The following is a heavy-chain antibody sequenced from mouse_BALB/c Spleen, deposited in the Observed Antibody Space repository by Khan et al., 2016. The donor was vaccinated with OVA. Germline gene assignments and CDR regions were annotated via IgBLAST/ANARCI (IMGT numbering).Heavy chain of an antibody. Sequence: DLVKPGASVKLSCKASGYTFTSYWINWIKQRPGQGLEWIGRIGPGSSNTYYNEMFKGKATLTVDTSSSTAYIQLSRLSSEDSAVYFCERENYYGRSCYAMDYWGQGTSVTVSS. CDR3: ERENYYGRSCYAMDY. D-gene: IGHD1-1*01. CDR1: GYTFTSYW. CDR2: IGPGSSNT. J-gene: IGHJ4*01. V-gene: IGHV1S41*01.